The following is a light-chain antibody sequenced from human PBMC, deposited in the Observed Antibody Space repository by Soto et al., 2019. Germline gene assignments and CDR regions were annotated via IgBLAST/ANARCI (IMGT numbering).Light chain of an antibody. Sequence: IQLPHSPASLFAYVGDRVTITCRANHGISNSLAWHQQRPRKVPQLLNYAASTLQSGVPSRFSGSGSGTDFTLTISILQQEDVATYYCQKYDSAPTFGQGTKVAIK. CDR3: QKYDSAPT. J-gene: IGKJ1*01. CDR1: HGISNS. V-gene: IGKV1-27*01. CDR2: AAS.